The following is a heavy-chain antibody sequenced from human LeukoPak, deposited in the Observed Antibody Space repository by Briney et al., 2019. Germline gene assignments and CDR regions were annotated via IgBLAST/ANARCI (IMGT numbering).Heavy chain of an antibody. Sequence: ASVKVSCKASGYTFTGYYMHWVRQAPGQGLEWMGWINPNSGGTNYAQKFQGRVTMTRDTSISTAYMELSRLRSDDTAVYYCARDRPSRAKYCSSTSCYFWFDPWGQGTLVTVSS. CDR1: GYTFTGYY. CDR3: ARDRPSRAKYCSSTSCYFWFDP. J-gene: IGHJ5*02. CDR2: INPNSGGT. V-gene: IGHV1-2*02. D-gene: IGHD2-2*01.